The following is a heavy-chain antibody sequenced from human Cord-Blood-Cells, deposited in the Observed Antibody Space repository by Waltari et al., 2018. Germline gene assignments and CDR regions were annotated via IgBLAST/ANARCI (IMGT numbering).Heavy chain of an antibody. V-gene: IGHV4-38-2*02. Sequence: QVQLQESGPGLVKPSETLSLTCAVSGYSISSGYYSGWIRQPPGKGLEWSGSIYHSGSTYYNPSLKSRVTISVDTSKNQFSLKLSSVTAADTAVYYCARDSGSYSYYYYGMDVWGQGTTVTVSS. CDR2: IYHSGST. CDR3: ARDSGSYSYYYYGMDV. D-gene: IGHD1-26*01. CDR1: GYSISSGYY. J-gene: IGHJ6*02.